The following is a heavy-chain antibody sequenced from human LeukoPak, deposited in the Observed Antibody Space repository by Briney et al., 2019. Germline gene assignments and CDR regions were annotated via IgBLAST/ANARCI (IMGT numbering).Heavy chain of an antibody. J-gene: IGHJ4*02. D-gene: IGHD1-20*01. CDR3: ARLNWNDGFYYFDY. Sequence: KTSESLSLTCAVSGGSISTSGYYWGWIRQPPGKGLEWIGSIYYSGSTYYNPSLKSRVTISVDTSKNQFSLKLSSVTAADTAVYYCARLNWNDGFYYFDYWGQGTLVTVSS. CDR1: GGSISTSGYY. CDR2: IYYSGST. V-gene: IGHV4-39*01.